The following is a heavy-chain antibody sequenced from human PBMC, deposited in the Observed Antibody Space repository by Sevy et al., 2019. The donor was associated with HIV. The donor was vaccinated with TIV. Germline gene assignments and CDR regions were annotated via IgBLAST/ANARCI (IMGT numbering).Heavy chain of an antibody. J-gene: IGHJ6*03. CDR3: ARIQPAYYYMDV. CDR1: GGSISSYY. Sequence: SETLSLTCTVSGGSISSYYWSWIRHPPGKGLEWIGYIYYSGSTNYNPSLKSRVTISVDTSKNQFSLKLSSVTAADTAVYYCARIQPAYYYMDVWGKGTTVTVSS. V-gene: IGHV4-59*08. CDR2: IYYSGST. D-gene: IGHD5-18*01.